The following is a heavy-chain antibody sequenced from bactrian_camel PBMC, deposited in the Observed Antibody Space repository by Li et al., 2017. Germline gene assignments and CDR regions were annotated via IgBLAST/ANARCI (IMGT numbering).Heavy chain of an antibody. V-gene: IGHV3S26*01. J-gene: IGHJ4*01. Sequence: HVQLVESGGGSVQAGGSLRLSCTASGMTWSRYCMAWFRQTPGKELERVAGIDESGRTSYAESVKGRFTISSDNDQTTLYLQMNSLKEEDTAMYYCAVAKRTGTCDRTLDLEHYRGQGTQVTVS. CDR3: AVAKRTGTCDRTLDLEHY. D-gene: IGHD8*01. CDR2: IDESGRT. CDR1: GMTWSRYC.